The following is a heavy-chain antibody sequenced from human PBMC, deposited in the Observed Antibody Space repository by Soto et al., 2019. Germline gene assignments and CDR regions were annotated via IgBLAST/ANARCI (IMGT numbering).Heavy chain of an antibody. J-gene: IGHJ6*03. Sequence: SKTLSLTCTVSGGSISSYYWSWIRQPPGKGLEWIGYIYYSGSTNYNPSLKSRVTISVDTSKNQFSLKLSSVTAADTAVYYCARDDQSYYYMDVWGKGTTVTVSS. CDR2: IYYSGST. CDR1: GGSISSYY. V-gene: IGHV4-59*01. CDR3: ARDDQSYYYMDV.